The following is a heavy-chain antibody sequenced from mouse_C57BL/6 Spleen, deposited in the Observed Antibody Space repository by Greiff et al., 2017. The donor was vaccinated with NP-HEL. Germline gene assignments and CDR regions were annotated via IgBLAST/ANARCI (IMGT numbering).Heavy chain of an antibody. Sequence: EVKLMESGGGLVKPGGSLKLSCAASGFTFSSYAMSWVRQTPEKRLEWVATISDGGSYTYYPDNVKGRFTISRDNAKNNLYLQMSHLKSEDTAMYYCARGETELREFDYWGQGTTLTVSS. V-gene: IGHV5-4*03. CDR3: ARGETELREFDY. D-gene: IGHD1-3*01. CDR2: ISDGGSYT. CDR1: GFTFSSYA. J-gene: IGHJ2*01.